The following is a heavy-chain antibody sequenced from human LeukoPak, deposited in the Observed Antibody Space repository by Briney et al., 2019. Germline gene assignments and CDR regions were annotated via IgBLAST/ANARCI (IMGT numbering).Heavy chain of an antibody. J-gene: IGHJ4*02. D-gene: IGHD1-26*01. CDR2: INRGGDT. CDR1: GGSFSGYY. V-gene: IGHV4-34*01. Sequence: PSETLSLTCAVYGGSFSGYYWTWIRQPPGKGLEWIREINRGGDTNYNPSLKSRVTISVDTSKTQVSLKLSSVTAADTAVYYCARGVGSGSYFFNWGQGTLVTVSS. CDR3: ARGVGSGSYFFN.